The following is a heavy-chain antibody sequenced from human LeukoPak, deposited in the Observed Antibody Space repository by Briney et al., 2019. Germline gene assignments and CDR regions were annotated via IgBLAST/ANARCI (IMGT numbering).Heavy chain of an antibody. CDR2: FDPEDGET. V-gene: IGHV1-24*01. CDR1: GYTLTELS. Sequence: GASVKVSCKVSGYTLTELSMHWVRQAPGKGLEWMGGFDPEDGETIYAQKFQGRVTMTEDTSTDIAYMELGSLRSEDTAVYYCARAASPAPIPTFFDYWGQGTLVTVSS. CDR3: ARAASPAPIPTFFDY. J-gene: IGHJ4*02. D-gene: IGHD3-16*01.